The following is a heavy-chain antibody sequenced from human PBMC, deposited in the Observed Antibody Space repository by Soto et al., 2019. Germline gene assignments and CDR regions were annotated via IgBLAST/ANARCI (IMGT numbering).Heavy chain of an antibody. CDR2: INHDGSEQ. J-gene: IGHJ4*02. D-gene: IGHD2-15*01. CDR1: GFSFRNYW. V-gene: IGHV3-7*01. Sequence: EVQLVESGGDLVQPGGSLRLSCAVSGFSFRNYWMSWVRQAPGKGLEWVANINHDGSEQNFLDSVKGRFTISRDNGKNSLFLQMNSLRAEDTAVYYCARDIGYSSFHYWGQGTLVTVSS. CDR3: ARDIGYSSFHY.